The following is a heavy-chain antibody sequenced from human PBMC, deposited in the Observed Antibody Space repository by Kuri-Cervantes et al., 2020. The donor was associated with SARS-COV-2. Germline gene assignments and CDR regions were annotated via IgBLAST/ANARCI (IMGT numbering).Heavy chain of an antibody. Sequence: ASVKVSCKASGYTFTGYYMHWVRQAPGQGLEWMGWINPNSGGTNYAQKFQGRVTMTRDTSISTAYMELSRLRSDDTAVYYCARSLAVVIVDGEYFQHWGQGTLVTDSS. J-gene: IGHJ1*01. D-gene: IGHD2-21*01. CDR3: ARSLAVVIVDGEYFQH. CDR1: GYTFTGYY. CDR2: INPNSGGT. V-gene: IGHV1-2*02.